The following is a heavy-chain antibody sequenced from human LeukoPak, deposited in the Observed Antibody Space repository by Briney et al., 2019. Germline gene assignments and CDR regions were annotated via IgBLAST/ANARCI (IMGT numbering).Heavy chain of an antibody. J-gene: IGHJ6*02. D-gene: IGHD2-15*01. CDR3: ARDRYCSGGSCYYYYGMDV. Sequence: GGSLRLSCAASGFTFSSYWMSWVRQAPGKGLEWVANIKQDGSEKYYVDSVKGRFTISRDNAKNSLCLQMNSLRAEDTAVYYCARDRYCSGGSCYYYYGMDVWGQGTTVTVSS. CDR2: IKQDGSEK. CDR1: GFTFSSYW. V-gene: IGHV3-7*01.